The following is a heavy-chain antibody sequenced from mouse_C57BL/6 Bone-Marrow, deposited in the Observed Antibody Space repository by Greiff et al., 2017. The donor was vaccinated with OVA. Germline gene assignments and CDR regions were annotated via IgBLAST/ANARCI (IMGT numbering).Heavy chain of an antibody. CDR1: GYSITSDY. D-gene: IGHD1-1*01. J-gene: IGHJ2*01. CDR3: ARSTVVPYYFDY. CDR2: ISYSGST. Sequence: EVKLQETGPGLAKPSQTLSLTCSVTGYSITSDYWNWIRKFPGNKLEYMWYISYSGSTYYNPSLTSRISITRDTSKKQYYLQLNAVTTEDTATYYCARSTVVPYYFDYWGQGTTLTVSS. V-gene: IGHV3-8*01.